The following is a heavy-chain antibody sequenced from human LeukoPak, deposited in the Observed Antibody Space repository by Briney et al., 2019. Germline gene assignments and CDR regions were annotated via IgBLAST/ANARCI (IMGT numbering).Heavy chain of an antibody. Sequence: PGGSLRLSCAACGFTVSSHFMSWVRQAPGKGLEWVSFIYSGGTTHYADSVKGRCTISRDNSNNTLSLQMNNLRPEDTAVYYCARATRSYYHDYLSAFDIWGQGTMVTVSS. CDR1: GFTVSSHF. D-gene: IGHD4-17*01. CDR2: IYSGGTT. V-gene: IGHV3-53*01. J-gene: IGHJ3*02. CDR3: ARATRSYYHDYLSAFDI.